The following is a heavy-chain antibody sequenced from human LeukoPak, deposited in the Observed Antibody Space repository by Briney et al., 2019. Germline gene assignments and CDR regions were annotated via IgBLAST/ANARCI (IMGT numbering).Heavy chain of an antibody. CDR2: ISAYNGNT. CDR3: ARDPHPNSINELGIWAFWFDP. V-gene: IGHV1-18*01. D-gene: IGHD7-27*01. J-gene: IGHJ5*02. Sequence: ASVKVSCKASGYTFTSYGISWVRQAPGQGLEWMGWISAYNGNTNYAQKLQGRVTMTTDTSTSTAYMELRSLRSDDTAVYYCARDPHPNSINELGIWAFWFDPWGQGTLVTVSS. CDR1: GYTFTSYG.